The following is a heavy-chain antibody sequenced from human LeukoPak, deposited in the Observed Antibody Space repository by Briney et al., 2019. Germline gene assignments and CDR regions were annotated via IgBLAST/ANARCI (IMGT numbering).Heavy chain of an antibody. V-gene: IGHV3-53*01. CDR2: IYIDGST. CDR1: GFTVGNNY. D-gene: IGHD6-13*01. J-gene: IGHJ5*02. Sequence: GGSLRLSCAASGFTVGNNYMSWVRQAPGKGLEWVSVIYIDGSTYHADSVKGRFTTSRDNSKNTLYLQLNRLRAEHTAVYYCARGSNWVPDGPWGHGTLVTVSS. CDR3: ARGSNWVPDGP.